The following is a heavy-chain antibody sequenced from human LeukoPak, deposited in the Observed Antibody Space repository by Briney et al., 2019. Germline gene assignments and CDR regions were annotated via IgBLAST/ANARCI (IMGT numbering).Heavy chain of an antibody. Sequence: PGGSLRLSCVASEFTFSSYGMHWVRQAPGKGLEWVTFIRYDGSTQYYISSVKGRFTISRDNARNTMYLQMNSLRAEDTAVYYCARDRDPGYNDSSGYRRVNAFDIWGQGTMVTVSS. V-gene: IGHV3-30*02. D-gene: IGHD3-22*01. CDR1: EFTFSSYG. J-gene: IGHJ3*02. CDR2: IRYDGSTQ. CDR3: ARDRDPGYNDSSGYRRVNAFDI.